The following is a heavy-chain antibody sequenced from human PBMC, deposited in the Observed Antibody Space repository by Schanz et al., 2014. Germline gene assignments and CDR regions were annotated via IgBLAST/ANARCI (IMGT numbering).Heavy chain of an antibody. D-gene: IGHD1-1*01. Sequence: EVQLLESGGGLVQPGGSLRLSCAASGFTFSSYAMGWVRQARGKGLEWIAFMSHSGGVIYYADSVKGRFTISRDNAKNSLFLQMNSLRPEDTAVYYCARGRVLESWGQGTLXNVSS. V-gene: IGHV3-23*01. CDR1: GFTFSSYA. CDR2: MSHSGGVI. J-gene: IGHJ5*02. CDR3: ARGRVLES.